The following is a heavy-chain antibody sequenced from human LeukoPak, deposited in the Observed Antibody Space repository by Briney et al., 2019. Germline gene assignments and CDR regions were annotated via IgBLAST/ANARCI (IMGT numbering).Heavy chain of an antibody. CDR1: GGSISSSSYY. CDR3: AIKVTPYYFDY. Sequence: SETLSLTCTVSGGSISSSSYYWGWIRQPPGKGLEWIGSIYYSGSTYYNPSLKSRVTISVDTSKNQFSLKLSSVTAADTAVCYCAIKVTPYYFDYWGQGTLVTVSS. J-gene: IGHJ4*02. V-gene: IGHV4-39*01. CDR2: IYYSGST. D-gene: IGHD2-21*02.